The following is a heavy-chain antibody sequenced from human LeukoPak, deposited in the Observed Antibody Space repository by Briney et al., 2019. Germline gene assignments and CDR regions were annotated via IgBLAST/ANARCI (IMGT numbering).Heavy chain of an antibody. D-gene: IGHD1-26*01. CDR2: INPNNGGT. CDR3: ARDPWAARLEATLPDY. V-gene: IGHV1-2*02. Sequence: ASVKVSCKASGYIFTGYYFHWVRQAPGQGLEWMGWINPNNGGTNYAQKFQGRVTMTRDTSISTAYMELSRLRSDDTAVYYCARDPWAARLEATLPDYWGQGTLVTVSS. J-gene: IGHJ4*02. CDR1: GYIFTGYY.